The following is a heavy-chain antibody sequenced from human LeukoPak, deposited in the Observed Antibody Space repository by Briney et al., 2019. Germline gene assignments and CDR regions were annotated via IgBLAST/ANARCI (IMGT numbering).Heavy chain of an antibody. Sequence: ASVKVSCKASGYTSTGHYIHWVRQAPGQGLEWMGIINPSDGSASYAQKFQGRVTMTRDTPTSTLYMEVSSLRSEDTAVYYCARKAPHDSSGWYFDLWGRGTLVTVSS. J-gene: IGHJ2*01. CDR2: INPSDGSA. CDR3: ARKAPHDSSGWYFDL. V-gene: IGHV1-46*01. D-gene: IGHD3-22*01. CDR1: GYTSTGHY.